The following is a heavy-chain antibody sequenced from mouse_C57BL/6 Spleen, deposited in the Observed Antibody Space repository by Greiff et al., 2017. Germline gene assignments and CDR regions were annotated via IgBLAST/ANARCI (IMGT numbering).Heavy chain of an antibody. CDR1: GYTFTSYW. J-gene: IGHJ2*01. CDR2: IYPSDSET. CDR3: ASGSSGYGY. V-gene: IGHV1-61*01. Sequence: QVQLQQPGAELVRPGSSVKLSCKASGYTFTSYWMDWVKQRPGQGLEWIGNIYPSDSETHYNQKFKDKATLTVDKSSSTAYRQLSSLTSEDSAVYYCASGSSGYGYWGQGTTLTVSS. D-gene: IGHD3-2*02.